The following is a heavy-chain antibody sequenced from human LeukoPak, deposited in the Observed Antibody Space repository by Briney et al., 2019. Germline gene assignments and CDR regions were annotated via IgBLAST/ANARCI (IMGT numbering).Heavy chain of an antibody. CDR2: ISGGGGST. CDR3: AKDRRGCTSTSCYYRFDY. Sequence: GGSLRLSCAASGFTFSSYAMSWVRQAPGKGLEWVSGISGGGGSTHYADSVKGRFTISRDNSKNTLYLQMNGLRAEDTAVYYCAKDRRGCTSTSCYYRFDYWGQGTLVTVSS. J-gene: IGHJ4*02. CDR1: GFTFSSYA. V-gene: IGHV3-23*01. D-gene: IGHD2-2*01.